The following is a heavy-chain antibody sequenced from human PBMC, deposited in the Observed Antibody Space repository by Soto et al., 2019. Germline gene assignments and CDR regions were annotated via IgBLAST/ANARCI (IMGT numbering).Heavy chain of an antibody. D-gene: IGHD5-18*01. CDR1: GYTCTIYA. CDR2: INAGNGNT. J-gene: IGHJ4*02. V-gene: IGHV1-3*01. CDR3: ARWGYSLNAAGPDY. Sequence: VASVKVSCKASGYTCTIYAMHWVLQAPGQRLEWMGWINAGNGNTKYSQKFQGRVTITRDTSASTAYMELSSLRSEDTAVYYCARWGYSLNAAGPDYWGKGTLVTVSS.